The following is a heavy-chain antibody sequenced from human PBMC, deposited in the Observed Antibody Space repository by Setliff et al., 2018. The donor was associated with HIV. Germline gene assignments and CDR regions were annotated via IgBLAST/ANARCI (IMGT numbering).Heavy chain of an antibody. D-gene: IGHD6-19*01. CDR1: GYTFTSYA. Sequence: ASVKVSCKASGYTFTSYAMHWVRQAPGQRLEWMGWINADNGNTKYSQKFQGRVTITRDTSASTAYMELSSLRSEDTAVYYCARDRGDRGLVRKSFDYWGQGTLVTVSS. J-gene: IGHJ4*02. CDR3: ARDRGDRGLVRKSFDY. CDR2: INADNGNT. V-gene: IGHV1-3*01.